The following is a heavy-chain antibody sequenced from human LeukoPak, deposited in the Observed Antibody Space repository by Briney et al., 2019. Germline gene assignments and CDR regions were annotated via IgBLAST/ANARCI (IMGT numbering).Heavy chain of an antibody. D-gene: IGHD1-26*01. J-gene: IGHJ5*02. CDR3: AREWELLIGSHNWFDP. CDR2: INPNSGGT. Sequence: ASVNVSCTASGYTFTSYAMNWVRQAPGQGLEWMGWINPNSGGTNYAQKFQGRVTMTRDTSISTAYMELSRLRSDDTAVYYCAREWELLIGSHNWFDPWGQGTLVTVSS. V-gene: IGHV1-2*02. CDR1: GYTFTSYA.